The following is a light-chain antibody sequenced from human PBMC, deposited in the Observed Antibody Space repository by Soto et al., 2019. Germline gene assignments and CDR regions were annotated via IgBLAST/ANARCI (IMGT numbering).Light chain of an antibody. CDR3: QQSYTTPRT. J-gene: IGKJ1*01. CDR2: GAS. V-gene: IGKV1-39*01. Sequence: QMTQSPSSLSASVGARVTITCRARQNIRTYLNWYQQKPGKAPSLLIYGASTLQSGVPSRFSGSGSATDFTLTITSLQPEDFATYYCQQSYTTPRTFGQGTKVEIK. CDR1: QNIRTY.